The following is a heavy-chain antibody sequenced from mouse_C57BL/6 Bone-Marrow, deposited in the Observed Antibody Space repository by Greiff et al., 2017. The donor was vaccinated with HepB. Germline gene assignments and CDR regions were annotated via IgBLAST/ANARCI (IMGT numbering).Heavy chain of an antibody. CDR2: IWSGGST. V-gene: IGHV2-2*01. J-gene: IGHJ4*01. CDR1: GFSLTSYG. D-gene: IGHD6-2*01. CDR3: ARVSPYAMDY. Sequence: QVHVKQSGPGLVQPSQSLSITCTVSGFSLTSYGVHWVRQSPGKGLEWLGVIWSGGSTDYNAAFISRLSISKDNSKSQVFFKRNSLQADDTAIYYCARVSPYAMDYWGQGTSVTVSS.